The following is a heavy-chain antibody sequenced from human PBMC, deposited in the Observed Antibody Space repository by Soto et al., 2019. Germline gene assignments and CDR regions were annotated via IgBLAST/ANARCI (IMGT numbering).Heavy chain of an antibody. CDR1: GFTFSDYY. J-gene: IGHJ4*02. CDR2: INPSGLST. Sequence: QVQLVQSGAEVKKPGASVKISCKASGFTFSDYYMHWLRQATGQGLEWMGVINPSGLSTSYAQKLQGRVTLSRDTSTSTVIMQFSRLRSEVSSAYFCARERLTTYYVAYLFDYWGQLTQITVSS. CDR3: ARERLTTYYVAYLFDY. D-gene: IGHD3-9*01. V-gene: IGHV1-46*01.